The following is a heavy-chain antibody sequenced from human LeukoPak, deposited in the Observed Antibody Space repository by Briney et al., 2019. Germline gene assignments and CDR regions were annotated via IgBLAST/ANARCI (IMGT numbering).Heavy chain of an antibody. V-gene: IGHV3-23*01. CDR3: ASITGTTVGAFDI. J-gene: IGHJ3*02. CDR2: ISGSGGST. Sequence: LSGGSLRLSCAASGFTFSSYAMSWVRQAPGKGLEWVSAISGSGGSTYYADSVKGRFTISRDNSKNTLYLQMGSLRAEDMAVYYCASITGTTVGAFDIWGQGTMVTVSS. D-gene: IGHD1-7*01. CDR1: GFTFSSYA.